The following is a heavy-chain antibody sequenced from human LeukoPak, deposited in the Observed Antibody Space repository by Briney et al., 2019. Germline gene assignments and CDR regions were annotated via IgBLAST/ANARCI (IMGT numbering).Heavy chain of an antibody. V-gene: IGHV1-69*05. CDR3: ARDPSGLLWFGEFQNWFDP. CDR2: IIPIFGTA. J-gene: IGHJ5*02. Sequence: SVKVSCKASGGTFSSYAISWVRQAPGQGLEWMGRIIPIFGTANYAQKFQGRVTITTDESTSTAYMELSSLRSEDTAAYYCARDPSGLLWFGEFQNWFDPWGQGTLVTVSS. D-gene: IGHD3-10*01. CDR1: GGTFSSYA.